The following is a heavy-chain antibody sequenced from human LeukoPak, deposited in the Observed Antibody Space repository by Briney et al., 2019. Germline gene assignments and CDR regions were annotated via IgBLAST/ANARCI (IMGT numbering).Heavy chain of an antibody. D-gene: IGHD4-17*01. CDR1: GFTFSSYW. CDR2: ISSSSSYI. V-gene: IGHV3-21*01. Sequence: GGSLRLSCAASGFTFSSYWMSWVRQAPGKGLEWVSSISSSSSYIYYADSVKGRFTISRDNAKNSLYLQMNSLRAEDTAVYYCARGSGGDYLPSAFDIWGQGTMVTVSS. J-gene: IGHJ3*02. CDR3: ARGSGGDYLPSAFDI.